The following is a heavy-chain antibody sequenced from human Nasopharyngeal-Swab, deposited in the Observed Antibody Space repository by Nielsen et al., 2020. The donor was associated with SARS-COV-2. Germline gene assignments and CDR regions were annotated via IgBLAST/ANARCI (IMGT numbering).Heavy chain of an antibody. CDR2: INPSGGST. CDR3: ARDCDFWSGYYTGGAFDI. Sequence: WVRQAPGQGLEWMGIINPSGGSTSYAQKFQGRVTMTRDTSTSTVYMELSSLRSEDTAVYYCARDCDFWSGYYTGGAFDIWGQGTMVTVSS. J-gene: IGHJ3*02. V-gene: IGHV1-46*01. D-gene: IGHD3-3*01.